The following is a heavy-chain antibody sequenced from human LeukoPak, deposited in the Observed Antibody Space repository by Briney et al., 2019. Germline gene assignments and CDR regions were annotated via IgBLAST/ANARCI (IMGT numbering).Heavy chain of an antibody. CDR1: GGSISTYY. D-gene: IGHD3-22*01. J-gene: IGHJ3*02. Sequence: SETLSLTCTVSGGSISTYYWSWLRQPPGKGLEWIGDIYYSGSTNYNPSLKSRVTISVDTSKNQFSLKLSSVTAADTAVYYCAREDSSGYYDTFDIWGQGTMVTVSS. CDR2: IYYSGST. CDR3: AREDSSGYYDTFDI. V-gene: IGHV4-59*01.